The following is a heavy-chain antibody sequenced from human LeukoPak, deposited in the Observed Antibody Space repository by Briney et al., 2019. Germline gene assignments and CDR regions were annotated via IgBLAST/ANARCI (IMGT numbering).Heavy chain of an antibody. Sequence: SETLSLTCTVSGGSISSYYWSWIRQPPGKGLEWIGYIYYSGSTNYNPSLKSRVTISVDTSKNQFSLKLSSVTAADTAVYYCARSDSSGSGRYYYYYMDVWGKGTTVTVSS. CDR3: ARSDSSGSGRYYYYYMDV. J-gene: IGHJ6*03. CDR1: GGSISSYY. V-gene: IGHV4-59*01. D-gene: IGHD3-22*01. CDR2: IYYSGST.